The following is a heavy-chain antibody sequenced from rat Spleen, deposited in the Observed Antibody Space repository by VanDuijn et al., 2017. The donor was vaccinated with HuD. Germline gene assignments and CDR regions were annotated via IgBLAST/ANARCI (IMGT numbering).Heavy chain of an antibody. V-gene: IGHV5-29*01. D-gene: IGHD1-2*01. CDR1: GFTFSNYY. J-gene: IGHJ2*01. Sequence: EVQLVESGGGLVQPGRSLKLSCAASGFTFSNYYMAWVRQAPTKGLEWVATLSYDASAPYYRDSVKGRFTISRDNAKTTLYLQMDSLRSEDTATYYCARHRIYYSSYVYAFDYWGQGVMVTVSS. CDR3: ARHRIYYSSYVYAFDY. CDR2: LSYDASAP.